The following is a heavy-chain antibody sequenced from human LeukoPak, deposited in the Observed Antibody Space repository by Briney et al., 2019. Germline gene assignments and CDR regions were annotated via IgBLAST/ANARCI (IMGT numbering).Heavy chain of an antibody. CDR3: ARLSREARHWGDAFDI. CDR1: GYTFTSYG. V-gene: IGHV1-69*13. Sequence: SVKVSCKASGYTFTSYGISWVRQAPGQGLEWMGGIIPIFGTANYAQKFQGRVTITADESTSTAYMELSSLRSEDTAVYYCARLSREARHWGDAFDIWGQGTMVTVSS. J-gene: IGHJ3*02. D-gene: IGHD3-16*01. CDR2: IIPIFGTA.